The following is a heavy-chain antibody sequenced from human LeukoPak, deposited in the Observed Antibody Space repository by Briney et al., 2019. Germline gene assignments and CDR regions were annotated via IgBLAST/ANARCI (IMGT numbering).Heavy chain of an antibody. CDR3: ARTYDSSGYYSFFFDY. D-gene: IGHD3-22*01. Sequence: SGPTLVNPTQTLTLTCTFSGFSLSTSGVGVGWIRQSPGKAPEWLALIYWDDDKRYSPSLKSRLTITKDTSKNQVVLTMANMDPVDTATYYCARTYDSSGYYSFFFDYWGQGTLVTVSS. CDR2: IYWDDDK. CDR1: GFSLSTSGVG. V-gene: IGHV2-5*02. J-gene: IGHJ4*02.